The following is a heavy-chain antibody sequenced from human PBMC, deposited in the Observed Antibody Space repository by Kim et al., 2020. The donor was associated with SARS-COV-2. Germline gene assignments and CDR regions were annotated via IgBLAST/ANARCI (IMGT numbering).Heavy chain of an antibody. CDR2: ISGSGGTT. V-gene: IGHV3-23*01. CDR1: GFTFSSFA. Sequence: GGSLRLSCEASGFTFSSFAMNWVRQAPGMGLEWVSVISGSGGTTFYADSVKGRFTISRDTSKNTLYLQMNTLRAEDTAIYYCAKGRGAVADGTGRGIDCWGQGTLVTVSS. CDR3: AKGRGAVADGTGRGIDC. D-gene: IGHD3-10*01. J-gene: IGHJ4*02.